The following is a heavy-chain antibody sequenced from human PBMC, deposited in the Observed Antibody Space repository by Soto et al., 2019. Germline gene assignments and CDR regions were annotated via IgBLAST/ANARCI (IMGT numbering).Heavy chain of an antibody. D-gene: IGHD2-8*02. CDR2: IKSKTDGGTT. Sequence: PGGTLRLSCAASGFTFSNAWMNWVRQAPRKGLEWVGRIKSKTDGGTTDYAAPVKGRFTISRDDSKNTLYLQMNSLKTEDTAVYYCTTDASVYWAILRGPRAFDIWGQGTMVTVSS. CDR3: TTDASVYWAILRGPRAFDI. J-gene: IGHJ3*02. V-gene: IGHV3-15*07. CDR1: GFTFSNAW.